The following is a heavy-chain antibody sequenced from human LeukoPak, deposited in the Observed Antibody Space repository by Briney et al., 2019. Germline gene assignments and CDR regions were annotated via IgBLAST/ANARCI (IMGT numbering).Heavy chain of an antibody. V-gene: IGHV4-34*01. CDR3: ARGRGGGYCSSTSCRVYFDY. CDR2: INHSGST. CDR1: GGSSSGYY. Sequence: SETLPLTCAVYGGSSSGYYWSWIRQPPGKGLEWIGEINHSGSTNYNPSLKSRVTISVDTSKNQFSLKLSSVTAADTAVYYCARGRGGGYCSSTSCRVYFDYWGQGTLVTVSS. J-gene: IGHJ4*02. D-gene: IGHD2-2*01.